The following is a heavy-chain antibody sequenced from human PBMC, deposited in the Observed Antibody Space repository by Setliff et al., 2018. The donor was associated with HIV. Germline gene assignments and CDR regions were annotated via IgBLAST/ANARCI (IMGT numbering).Heavy chain of an antibody. D-gene: IGHD1-1*01. CDR1: GGSFSDYS. CDR3: ARGQLKPTGYFFDY. CDR2: IIPMVSLP. V-gene: IGHV1-69*10. J-gene: IGHJ4*02. Sequence: SVKVSCKASGGSFSDYSISWVRQAPGQAFEWMGGIIPMVSLPNFAQSFLGRLTITANRSTTTAYMELSRLTSEDTAVYYCARGQLKPTGYFFDYWGLGTLVTSPQ.